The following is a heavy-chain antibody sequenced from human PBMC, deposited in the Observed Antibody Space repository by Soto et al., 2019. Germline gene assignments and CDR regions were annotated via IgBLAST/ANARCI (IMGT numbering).Heavy chain of an antibody. J-gene: IGHJ4*01. CDR3: ARDAGYGSGSSVNHYIDC. CDR2: IKTEASEK. Sequence: GESLRLSCAAYGFTLGRYWMRCDRPAEGKGLEWLANIKTEASEKKYVDTVKGRFTVSRNNAKIALYLQIDNLRAEDTAVYDWARDAGYGSGSSVNHYIDCWGRGTLVTVSS. CDR1: GFTLGRYW. D-gene: IGHD3-10*01. V-gene: IGHV3-7*01.